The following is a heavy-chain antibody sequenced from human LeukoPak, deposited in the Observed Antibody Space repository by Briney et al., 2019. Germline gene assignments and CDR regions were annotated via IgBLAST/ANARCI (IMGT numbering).Heavy chain of an antibody. CDR3: ARRLHYCSGTYHFDQ. CDR2: IYPDDSDA. D-gene: IGHD3-10*01. Sequence: GESLKISCKGSGYSFTSYWIGWVRQVPGKGLEWMGHIYPDDSDARYSPSFQGQVTMSADKSITTAYLQWSSLKASDTAIYISARRLHYCSGTYHFDQWGQGTLVTVSS. V-gene: IGHV5-51*01. CDR1: GYSFTSYW. J-gene: IGHJ4*02.